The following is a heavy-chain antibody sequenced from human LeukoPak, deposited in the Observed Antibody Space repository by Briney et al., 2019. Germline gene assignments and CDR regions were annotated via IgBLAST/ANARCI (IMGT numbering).Heavy chain of an antibody. CDR2: IYYSGST. Sequence: SGTLSLTCTVSGGSISSYYWSWIRQPPGKGLEWIGYIYYSGSTNYNPSLKSRVTISVDTSKNQFSLKLSSVTAADTAVYYCATYDFWSGYYFDYWGQGTLVTVSS. J-gene: IGHJ4*02. CDR1: GGSISSYY. D-gene: IGHD3-3*01. V-gene: IGHV4-59*01. CDR3: ATYDFWSGYYFDY.